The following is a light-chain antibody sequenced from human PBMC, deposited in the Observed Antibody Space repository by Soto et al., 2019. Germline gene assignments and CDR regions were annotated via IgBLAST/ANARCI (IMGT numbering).Light chain of an antibody. J-gene: IGLJ1*01. CDR3: CSYAGSYSYV. CDR1: SSDVGGYNY. Sequence: QSLLTQPRSVSGAPGQSVTISCTGTSSDVGGYNYVSWYQQHPDKAPKLMISDVSKRPSGVPDRFSGSKSGKTASLTISGLQAEDEADYYCCSYAGSYSYVFGTGTKV. CDR2: DVS. V-gene: IGLV2-11*01.